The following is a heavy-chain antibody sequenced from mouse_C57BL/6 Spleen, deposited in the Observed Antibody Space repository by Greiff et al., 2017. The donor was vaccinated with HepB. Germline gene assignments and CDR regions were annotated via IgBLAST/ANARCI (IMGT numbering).Heavy chain of an antibody. V-gene: IGHV5-9-1*02. CDR3: TRDGNYDSLFAY. J-gene: IGHJ3*01. CDR1: GFTFSSYA. Sequence: EVKLMESGEGLVKPGGSLKLSCAASGFTFSSYAMSWVRQTPEKRLEWVAYISSGGDYIYYADTVKGRFTISRDNARNTLYLQMSSLKSEDTAMYYWTRDGNYDSLFAYWGQGTLVTVSA. CDR2: ISSGGDYI. D-gene: IGHD2-4*01.